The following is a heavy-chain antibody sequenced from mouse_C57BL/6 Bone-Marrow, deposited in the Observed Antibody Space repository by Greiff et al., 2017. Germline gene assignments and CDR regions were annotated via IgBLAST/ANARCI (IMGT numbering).Heavy chain of an antibody. D-gene: IGHD4-1*01. J-gene: IGHJ3*01. Sequence: EVKLVESGGDLVKPGGSLKLSCAASGFTFSSYGMSWVRQTPDKRLEWVATISSGGSYTYYPDSVKGRFTISRDNAKTTPYLHMSSLKSEDPAMYYCAIEGTGKAYWGQGTLVTVSA. CDR3: AIEGTGKAY. V-gene: IGHV5-6*01. CDR1: GFTFSSYG. CDR2: ISSGGSYT.